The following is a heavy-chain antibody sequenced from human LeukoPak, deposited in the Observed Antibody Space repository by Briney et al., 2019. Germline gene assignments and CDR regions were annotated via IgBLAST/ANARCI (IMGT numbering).Heavy chain of an antibody. CDR3: ARQNYGAAPLRY. CDR1: GGSFSGYY. D-gene: IGHD4/OR15-4a*01. Sequence: SETLSLTCAVYGGSFSGYYWSWIRQPPGKGLEWIGEINHSGRTNYNPSLKSRVAISVDTSKNQFSLKLSSVTAADTAVYYCARQNYGAAPLRYWGQGTLVTVSS. CDR2: INHSGRT. V-gene: IGHV4-34*01. J-gene: IGHJ4*02.